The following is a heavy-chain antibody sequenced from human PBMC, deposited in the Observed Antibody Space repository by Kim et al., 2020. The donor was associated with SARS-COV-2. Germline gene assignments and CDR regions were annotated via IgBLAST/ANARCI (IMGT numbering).Heavy chain of an antibody. Sequence: ASVKVSCKASGYTFTSYDINWVRQATGQGREWMGWMNPNSGNTGYAQKFQGRVTMTRNTSISTAYMELSSLRSEDTAVYYCARGTLVATIFNYYYGMDVWGQGTTVTVSS. CDR1: GYTFTSYD. V-gene: IGHV1-8*01. CDR3: ARGTLVATIFNYYYGMDV. CDR2: MNPNSGNT. D-gene: IGHD5-12*01. J-gene: IGHJ6*02.